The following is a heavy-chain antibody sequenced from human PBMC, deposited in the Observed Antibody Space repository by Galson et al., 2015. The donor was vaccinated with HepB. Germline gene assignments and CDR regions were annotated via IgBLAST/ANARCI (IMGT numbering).Heavy chain of an antibody. CDR1: GDSVSTNFVA. J-gene: IGHJ4*02. CDR2: TYYRSKWYI. D-gene: IGHD1-26*01. Sequence: CAISGDSVSTNFVAWNWIRQSPSRGLEWLGRTYYRSKWYIDYAPSVKSRVTINPDTSKNQASLQMNSVTPEDTAVCYCVRDVGSLFDYWGQGTLVTVSS. CDR3: VRDVGSLFDY. V-gene: IGHV6-1*01.